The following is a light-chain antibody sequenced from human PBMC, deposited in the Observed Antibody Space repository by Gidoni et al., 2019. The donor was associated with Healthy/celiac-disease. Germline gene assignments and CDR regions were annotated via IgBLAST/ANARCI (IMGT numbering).Light chain of an antibody. CDR1: QSLLHSNGYNY. V-gene: IGKV2-28*01. CDR3: MQPLQTPIT. CDR2: WGS. J-gene: IGKJ5*01. Sequence: DIVMTQSPLSLPVLPGEPASISCRSSQSLLHSNGYNYLDWYLQRPGQSPQLLIYWGSNRASGVPDRFSGSGSGTDFTLKISRVEAEDVGVYYCMQPLQTPITFGQGTRLEIK.